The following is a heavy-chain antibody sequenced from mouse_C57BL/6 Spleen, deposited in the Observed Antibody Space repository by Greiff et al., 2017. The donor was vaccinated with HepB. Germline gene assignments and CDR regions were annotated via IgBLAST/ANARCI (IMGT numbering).Heavy chain of an antibody. J-gene: IGHJ2*01. CDR2: IDPSDSYT. CDR1: GYTFTSYW. CDR3: ARGGGDY. V-gene: IGHV1-69*01. Sequence: QVQLQQPGAELVMPGASVKLSCKASGYTFTSYWMHWVKQRPGQGLEWIGEIDPSDSYTNYNQKFKGKSTLTVDKSSSTAYMQLISLASEDSAVYYCARGGGDYWGQGTTLTVSS.